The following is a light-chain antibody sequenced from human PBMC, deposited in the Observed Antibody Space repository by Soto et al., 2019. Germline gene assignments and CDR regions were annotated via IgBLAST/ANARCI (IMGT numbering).Light chain of an antibody. CDR3: SSFTSRTTVL. V-gene: IGLV2-14*01. Sequence: QSVLTQPASVSGSPGQSITISCTGTSNDVGGYNYVSWYQQHPGKAPKLMMYEVSNRPSGVSDRFSGSKSGNTASLIISGLLAEDEADYYCSSFTSRTTVLFGGGTKLTVL. CDR1: SNDVGGYNY. CDR2: EVS. J-gene: IGLJ2*01.